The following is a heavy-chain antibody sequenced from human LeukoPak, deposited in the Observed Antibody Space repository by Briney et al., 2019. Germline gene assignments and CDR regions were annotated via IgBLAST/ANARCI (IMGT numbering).Heavy chain of an antibody. CDR1: GGSFSGYY. D-gene: IGHD5-18*01. V-gene: IGHV4-34*01. J-gene: IGHJ3*02. CDR3: ARLQLWLGAFDI. Sequence: SETLSLTCAVYGGSFSGYYWSWIRQPPGKGLEWIGEINHSGSTNYNPSLKSRVTISVDTSKNQFSLKLRSVTAADTAVYYCARLQLWLGAFDIWGQGTMVTVSS. CDR2: INHSGST.